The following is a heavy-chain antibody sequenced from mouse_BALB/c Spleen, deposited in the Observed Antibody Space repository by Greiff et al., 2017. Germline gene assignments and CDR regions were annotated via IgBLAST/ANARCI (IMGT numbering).Heavy chain of an antibody. Sequence: EVHLVESGTVLARPGASVKMSCKASGYSFTSYWMHWVKQRPGQGLEWIGAIYPGNSDTSYNQKFKGKAKLTAVTSASTAYMELSSLTNEDSAVYYCTRNTTDRNYFDYWGQGTTLTVSS. V-gene: IGHV1-5*01. CDR3: TRNTTDRNYFDY. J-gene: IGHJ2*01. CDR2: IYPGNSDT. CDR1: GYSFTSYW. D-gene: IGHD1-1*01.